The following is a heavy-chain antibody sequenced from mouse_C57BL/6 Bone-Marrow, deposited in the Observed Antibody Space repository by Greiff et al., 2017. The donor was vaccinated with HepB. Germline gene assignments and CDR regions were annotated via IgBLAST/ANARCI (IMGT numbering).Heavy chain of an antibody. J-gene: IGHJ3*01. V-gene: IGHV14-4*01. CDR1: GFNIKDDY. D-gene: IGHD1-1*01. Sequence: VQLKQSGAELVRPGASVKLSCTASGFNIKDDYMHWVKQRPEQGLEWIGWIDPENGDTEYASKFQGKATITADTSSNTAYLQLSSLTSEDTAVYYCTTFYYGSSYGFAYWGQGTLVTVSA. CDR2: IDPENGDT. CDR3: TTFYYGSSYGFAY.